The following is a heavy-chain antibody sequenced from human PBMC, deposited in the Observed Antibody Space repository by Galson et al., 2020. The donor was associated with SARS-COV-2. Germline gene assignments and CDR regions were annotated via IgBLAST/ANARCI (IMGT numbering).Heavy chain of an antibody. CDR1: GFSLSRSGVG. CDR3: VHIRDWNDAPLLDY. Sequence: GSGPTLVKPTQTLTLTCTFSGFSLSRSGVGVGWIRQPPGKALECLALIYWDDDKRYSPSLKSRLTITQDTSNNQVVLTMANMDPVDTGTYYCVHIRDWNDAPLLDYWGQGTRVTVSS. CDR2: IYWDDDK. J-gene: IGHJ4*02. V-gene: IGHV2-5*02. D-gene: IGHD1-1*01.